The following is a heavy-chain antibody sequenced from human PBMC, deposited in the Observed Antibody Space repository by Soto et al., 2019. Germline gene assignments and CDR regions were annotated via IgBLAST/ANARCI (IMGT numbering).Heavy chain of an antibody. J-gene: IGHJ5*02. Sequence: SETLSLTCTVSGGSISSSSYYWGWIRQPPGKGLEWIGSIYYSGSTYYNPSLKSRVTISVDTSKNQFSLKLSSVTAADTAVYYCARLHYDYVWGSYRYNLFDPWGQGTLVTISS. D-gene: IGHD3-16*02. V-gene: IGHV4-39*01. CDR2: IYYSGST. CDR3: ARLHYDYVWGSYRYNLFDP. CDR1: GGSISSSSYY.